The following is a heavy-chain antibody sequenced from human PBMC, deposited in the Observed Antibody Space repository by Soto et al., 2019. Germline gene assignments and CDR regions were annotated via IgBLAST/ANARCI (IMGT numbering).Heavy chain of an antibody. CDR2: VYHTGKT. CDR1: GGSFKGESFS. Sequence: QVQLQESGPGLVKPSETLSLTCTVSGGSFKGESFSWAWFQRPPGKGLEWIGYVYHTGKTSYNPSLKSRVSISMDTSKNQFSLNLDSVTAADTAVYFCARDFAYFDSWGQGTLVTVSS. CDR3: ARDFAYFDS. D-gene: IGHD3-3*01. J-gene: IGHJ4*02. V-gene: IGHV4-61*01.